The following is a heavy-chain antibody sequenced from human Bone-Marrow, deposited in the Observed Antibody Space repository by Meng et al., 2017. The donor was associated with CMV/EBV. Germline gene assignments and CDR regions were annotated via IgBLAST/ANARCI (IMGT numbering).Heavy chain of an antibody. CDR1: RSTFTSND. CDR2: MNPNSGNT. Sequence: LQPLQSGAEVKKHGASVKVSCKASRSTFTSNDLNSVRQAAGQGLEWMGWMNPNSGNTDYAQKFQGRVTMTRNISKSTDYMDLSSLRSEDTAVYYCATGVADFEYWGQGTLVTVSS. V-gene: IGHV1-8*01. J-gene: IGHJ4*02. D-gene: IGHD6-19*01. CDR3: ATGVADFEY.